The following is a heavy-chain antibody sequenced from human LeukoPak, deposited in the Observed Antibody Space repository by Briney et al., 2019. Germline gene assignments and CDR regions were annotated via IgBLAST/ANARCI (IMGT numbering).Heavy chain of an antibody. V-gene: IGHV4-4*07. J-gene: IGHJ4*02. CDR2: LHTSGST. D-gene: IGHD2-21*02. CDR3: ARGGYCGGDCYFYY. Sequence: SETLSLTCTVSGGSISSYYWSWIRQPAGEGLEWIGRLHTSGSTHYNPSLKSRVTMSVDTSKNQFSLKLSSVTAADTAVYYCARGGYCGGDCYFYYWGQGTLVTVSS. CDR1: GGSISSYY.